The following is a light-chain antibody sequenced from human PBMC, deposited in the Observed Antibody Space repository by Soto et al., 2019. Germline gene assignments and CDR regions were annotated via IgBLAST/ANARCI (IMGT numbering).Light chain of an antibody. CDR3: RQYNEWPPYT. CDR2: GAS. V-gene: IGKV3-15*01. CDR1: QSVSSN. Sequence: EIVMTQSPATLSVSPGERATLSCRASQSVSSNLAWYQQNPGQAPRLLIYGASTRATDIPTRFSGSGSGTEFTLTISSLQTEDFAVYYCRQYNEWPPYTFGQGTKLEIK. J-gene: IGKJ2*01.